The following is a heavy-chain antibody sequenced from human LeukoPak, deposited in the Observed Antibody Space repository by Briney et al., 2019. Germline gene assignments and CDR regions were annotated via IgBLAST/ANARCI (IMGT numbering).Heavy chain of an antibody. CDR1: GFTFRDYG. CDR2: IRHDGINT. J-gene: IGHJ6*03. CDR3: ARIAYADEGMDV. V-gene: IGHV3-30*02. Sequence: GGSLRLSCVVSGFTFRDYGMYWVRQAPGKGLEWVAFIRHDGINTFYADSVRGRFTISRDNSKNTLYLQMNSLRAEDTAVYYCARIAYADEGMDVWGKGTTVTVSS. D-gene: IGHD2-21*01.